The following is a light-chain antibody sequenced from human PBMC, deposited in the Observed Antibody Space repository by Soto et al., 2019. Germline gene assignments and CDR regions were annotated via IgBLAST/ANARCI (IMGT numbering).Light chain of an antibody. CDR1: SSNIGSNT. J-gene: IGLJ2*01. V-gene: IGLV1-44*01. CDR2: SNN. Sequence: QSVLTQPPSAPGTPGQRVTISCSGSSSNIGSNTVNWYQQLPGAAPKVLIYSNNERPSGVPHRFSGSKTGTSASLAISGLQSEDEADYYCAAWDDSLNGVLFGGGTKLTVL. CDR3: AAWDDSLNGVL.